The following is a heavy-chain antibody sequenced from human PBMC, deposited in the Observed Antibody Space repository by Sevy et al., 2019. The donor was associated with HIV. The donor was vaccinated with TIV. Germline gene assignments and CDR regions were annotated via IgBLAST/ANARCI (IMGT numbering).Heavy chain of an antibody. D-gene: IGHD3-3*01. CDR2: IRYDGSNK. V-gene: IGHV3-33*01. CDR1: GFTLSSYG. Sequence: GGSLRLSCAASGFTLSSYGMHWVRQAPGKGLEWVAVIRYDGSNKYYADSVKGRFTISRDNSKNTLYLQMNSLGAEDTAVYYCARDRVGITISAEWGGGMDVWGQGTTVTVSS. CDR3: ARDRVGITISAEWGGGMDV. J-gene: IGHJ6*02.